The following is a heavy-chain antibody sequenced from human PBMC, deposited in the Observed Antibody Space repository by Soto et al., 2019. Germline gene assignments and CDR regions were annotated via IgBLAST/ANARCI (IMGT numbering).Heavy chain of an antibody. CDR2: IKSKTDGGTT. V-gene: IGHV3-15*01. Sequence: GGSLRLSCAASGFTFSNAWMSWVRQAPGKGLEWVGRIKSKTDGGTTDYAAPVKGRFTISRDDSKNTLYLQMNSLKTEDTAVYYCTTDFGSGSYYVEEAFMSGVDYWGQGTLVTVSS. D-gene: IGHD1-26*01. CDR3: TTDFGSGSYYVEEAFMSGVDY. CDR1: GFTFSNAW. J-gene: IGHJ4*02.